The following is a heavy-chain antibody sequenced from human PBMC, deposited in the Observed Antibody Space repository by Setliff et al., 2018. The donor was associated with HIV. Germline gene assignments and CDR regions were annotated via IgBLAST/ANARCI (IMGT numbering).Heavy chain of an antibody. CDR3: ARVNGGNSPYYFDS. Sequence: VKVSCKASGGTFSSYAISWVRQAPGQGLEWMGGIIPIFDTANYAQKFQGRVTITADESTSTSSMELSSLGSEDTAVYYCARVNGGNSPYYFDSWGQGTLVTVSS. CDR1: GGTFSSYA. V-gene: IGHV1-69*13. CDR2: IIPIFDTA. J-gene: IGHJ4*02. D-gene: IGHD2-21*02.